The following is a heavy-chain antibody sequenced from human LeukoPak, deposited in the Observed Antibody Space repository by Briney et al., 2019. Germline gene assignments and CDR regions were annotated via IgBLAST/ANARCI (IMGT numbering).Heavy chain of an antibody. CDR2: INHSGST. Sequence: GSLRLSCAASGFTFSNAWMNWVRQAPGKGLEWIGEINHSGSTNYNPSLKSRVTISVDTSKNQFSLKLSSVTAADTAVYYCARGKNYYGSGSYYNAKPRPLNWFDPWGQGTLVTVSS. J-gene: IGHJ5*02. CDR1: GFTFSNAW. D-gene: IGHD3-10*01. CDR3: ARGKNYYGSGSYYNAKPRPLNWFDP. V-gene: IGHV4-34*01.